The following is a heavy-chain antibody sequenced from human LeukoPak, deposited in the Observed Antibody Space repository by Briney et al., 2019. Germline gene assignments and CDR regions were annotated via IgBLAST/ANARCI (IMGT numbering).Heavy chain of an antibody. CDR1: GYTFTGYY. CDR2: INPNSGGT. J-gene: IGHJ4*02. D-gene: IGHD2-2*01. Sequence: ASVKVSCKASGYTFTGYYMHWVRQAPGQGLEWMGWINPNSGGTNYAQKFQGWVTMTRDTSISTAYMELSRLRSDDTAVYYCTRAIRNQLLSEYWGQGTLVTVSS. CDR3: TRAIRNQLLSEY. V-gene: IGHV1-2*04.